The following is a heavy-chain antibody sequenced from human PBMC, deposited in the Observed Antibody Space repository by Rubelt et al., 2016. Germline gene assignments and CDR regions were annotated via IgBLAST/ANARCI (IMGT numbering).Heavy chain of an antibody. V-gene: IGHV3-30*03. Sequence: GSGGGVVQPGRSLRLSCAASGFTFSSYGMHWVRQAPGKGLEWVAIVSYDGTNEHYADSVRGRFTISRDNSKNTLYPQMNSLRVEDTAVYYCARGSYYFDYWGQGTLVTVSS. J-gene: IGHJ4*02. CDR3: ARGSYYFDY. CDR1: GFTFSSYG. CDR2: VSYDGTNE. D-gene: IGHD2-21*01.